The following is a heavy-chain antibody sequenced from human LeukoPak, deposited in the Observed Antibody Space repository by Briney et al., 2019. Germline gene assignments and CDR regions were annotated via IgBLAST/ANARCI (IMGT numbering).Heavy chain of an antibody. Sequence: ASVKVSCKASGYTFTGYYMHWVRQAPGQGLEWMGRINPNSGGTNYAQKFQGRVTMTRDTSISTAYMELSRLRSDDTAVYYCARVRSSGSCHDYWGQGTLVTVSS. J-gene: IGHJ4*02. D-gene: IGHD1-26*01. CDR2: INPNSGGT. CDR3: ARVRSSGSCHDY. CDR1: GYTFTGYY. V-gene: IGHV1-2*06.